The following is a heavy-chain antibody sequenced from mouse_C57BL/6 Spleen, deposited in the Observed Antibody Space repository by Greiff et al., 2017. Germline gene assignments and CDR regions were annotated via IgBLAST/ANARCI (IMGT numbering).Heavy chain of an antibody. Sequence: QVQLKQPGTELVKPGASVKLSCKASGYTFTSYWMHWVKQMPGQGLEWIGNINPSNGGTNYNEKFKSKATLTVDKSSSTAYMQLSSLTSEDSAVYYCARFLNWFYAMDYWGQGTSVTVSS. J-gene: IGHJ4*01. CDR1: GYTFTSYW. CDR3: ARFLNWFYAMDY. V-gene: IGHV1-53*01. CDR2: INPSNGGT. D-gene: IGHD4-1*01.